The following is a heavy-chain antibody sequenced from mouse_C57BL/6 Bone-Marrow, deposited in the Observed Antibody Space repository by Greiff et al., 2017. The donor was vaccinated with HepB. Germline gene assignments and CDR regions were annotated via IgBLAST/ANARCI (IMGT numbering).Heavy chain of an antibody. CDR1: GYTFTDYY. CDR3: ARGLRGDY. Sequence: EVKLQQSGPELVKPGASVKISCKASGYTFTDYYMNWVKQSHGKSIEWIGDINPNNGGTSYNQKLKGKATLTVDKSSSTAYMELRSLTSEDSAVYYCARGLRGDYWGQGTTLTVSS. J-gene: IGHJ2*01. D-gene: IGHD3-1*01. V-gene: IGHV1-26*01. CDR2: INPNNGGT.